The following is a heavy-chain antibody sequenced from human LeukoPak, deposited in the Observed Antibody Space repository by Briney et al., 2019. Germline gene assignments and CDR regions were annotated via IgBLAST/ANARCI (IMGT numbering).Heavy chain of an antibody. Sequence: GGSLRLSCAASGFTFSSYSMNWVRQAPGKGLEWVSSISSSSSYIYYADSVKGRFTIPRDNAQNSLYLQMNSLRAEDTAVYYCAKQYRGVVVVEGAFDIWGQGTMVTVSS. J-gene: IGHJ3*02. CDR2: ISSSSSYI. V-gene: IGHV3-21*01. CDR1: GFTFSSYS. D-gene: IGHD3-22*01. CDR3: AKQYRGVVVVEGAFDI.